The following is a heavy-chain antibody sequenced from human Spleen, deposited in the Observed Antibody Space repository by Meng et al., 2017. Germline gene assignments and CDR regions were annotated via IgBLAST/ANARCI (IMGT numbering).Heavy chain of an antibody. CDR2: IDTNTGNP. J-gene: IGHJ4*02. CDR1: GYTLTNYA. CDR3: TRDGYSDCSRTSCFDS. D-gene: IGHD2-2*01. Sequence: QVQLVQSGSELRKPGASVKVSCKSSGYTLTNYAINWLRQAPGHGLQWMGWIDTNTGNPTYVPGFTGRLVFSLDTSVSTAYLQLSGLKADDTAVYYCTRDGYSDCSRTSCFDSWGQGTLVTVSS. V-gene: IGHV7-4-1*02.